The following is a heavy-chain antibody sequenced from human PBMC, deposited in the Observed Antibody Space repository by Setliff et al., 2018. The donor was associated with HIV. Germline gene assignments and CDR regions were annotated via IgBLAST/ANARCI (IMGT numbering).Heavy chain of an antibody. CDR1: GGSISSYY. J-gene: IGHJ3*02. Sequence: PSETLSLTCTVSGGSISSYYWSWIRQPAGKGLEWIGRIYTSGSTNYNPSLKSRVTISVDTSKNQFSLKLSSVTAADTAVYYCARDPRAPRYCSGGSCYSQRRAFDIWGQGTMVTVSS. CDR2: IYTSGST. D-gene: IGHD2-15*01. V-gene: IGHV4-4*07. CDR3: ARDPRAPRYCSGGSCYSQRRAFDI.